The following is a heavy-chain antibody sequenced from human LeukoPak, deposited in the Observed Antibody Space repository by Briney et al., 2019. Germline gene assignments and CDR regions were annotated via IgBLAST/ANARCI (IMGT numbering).Heavy chain of an antibody. D-gene: IGHD3-22*01. CDR2: IRYDGSNK. Sequence: PGGSLRLSCAASGFTFSSYGMHWVRQAPGKGLEWGAFIRYDGSNKYYADSVKGRFTIARDNTKNTLYMQMNRQRGEDTAVYYCAAAYDSSGYHPLDYWGQGTLVTVSS. J-gene: IGHJ4*02. V-gene: IGHV3-30*02. CDR1: GFTFSSYG. CDR3: AAAYDSSGYHPLDY.